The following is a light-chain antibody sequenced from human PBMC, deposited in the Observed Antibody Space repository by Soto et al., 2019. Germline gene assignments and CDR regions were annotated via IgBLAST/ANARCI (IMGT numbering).Light chain of an antibody. Sequence: EIVMTQSPATLSVSPGERATLSCRASQSVSSNLAWYQQKPGQAPRLLIYGASTRTLGIPARFSGSESGTEFTLTISSLQSEDFATYYCQHYYGFSRTVGQGTKVDIK. J-gene: IGKJ1*01. V-gene: IGKV3-15*01. CDR3: QHYYGFSRT. CDR1: QSVSSN. CDR2: GAS.